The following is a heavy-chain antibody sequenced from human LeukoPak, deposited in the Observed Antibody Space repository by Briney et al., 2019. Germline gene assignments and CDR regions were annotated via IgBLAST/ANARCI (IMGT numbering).Heavy chain of an antibody. CDR3: ARLGLYDSSAVNWFDP. J-gene: IGHJ5*02. V-gene: IGHV4-59*08. CDR1: GGSISSYY. CDR2: IYYSGST. Sequence: MASETLSLTCTVSGGSISSYYWSWIRQPPGKGLEWIGYIYYSGSTYYNPSLKSRVTISVDTSKNQFSLKLSSVTAADTAVYYCARLGLYDSSAVNWFDPWGQGTLVTISS. D-gene: IGHD3-22*01.